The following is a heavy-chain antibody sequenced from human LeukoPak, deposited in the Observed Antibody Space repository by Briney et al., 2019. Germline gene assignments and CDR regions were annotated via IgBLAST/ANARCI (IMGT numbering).Heavy chain of an antibody. D-gene: IGHD2-2*01. CDR1: GGSFSNYA. CDR2: ISAYNGNT. J-gene: IGHJ4*02. CDR3: ARGEVYCSSTSCRFDY. V-gene: IGHV1-18*01. Sequence: ASVKVSCKTSGGSFSNYAISWVRQAPGQGLEWMGWISAYNGNTNYAQKLQGRVTMTTDTSTSTAYMELRSLRSDDTAVYYCARGEVYCSSTSCRFDYWGQGTLVTVSS.